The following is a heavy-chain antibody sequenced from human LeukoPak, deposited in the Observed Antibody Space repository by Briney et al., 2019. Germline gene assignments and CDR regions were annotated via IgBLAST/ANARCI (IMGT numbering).Heavy chain of an antibody. D-gene: IGHD6-6*01. CDR2: IKQDGSEK. CDR3: ARESFAARWD. CDR1: GFTFDEYG. J-gene: IGHJ4*02. V-gene: IGHV3-7*01. Sequence: GGSLRLSCAASGFTFDEYGMSWVRQAPGKGLEWVANIKQDGSEKDYVDSVKGRFTISRDNAKNSLYLQMNSLTAEDTAVYYCARESFAARWDWGQGTLVTVSS.